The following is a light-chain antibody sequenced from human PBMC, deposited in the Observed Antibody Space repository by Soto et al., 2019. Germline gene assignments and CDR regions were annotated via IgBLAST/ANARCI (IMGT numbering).Light chain of an antibody. V-gene: IGKV3-20*01. CDR3: QEYGSSPA. CDR1: QSVIRSY. CDR2: GAS. J-gene: IGKJ1*01. Sequence: VLTQSPGTLSLSPGERATLSCSASQSVIRSYLAWYHQKPGQAPRLLLYGASSISTGIPARYSGIGSGKDLTLTISRLEPEEFAVYYCQEYGSSPAFGQGTKV.